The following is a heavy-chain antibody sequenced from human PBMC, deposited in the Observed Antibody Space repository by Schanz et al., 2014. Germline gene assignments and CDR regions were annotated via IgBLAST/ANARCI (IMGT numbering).Heavy chain of an antibody. J-gene: IGHJ3*01. V-gene: IGHV1-24*01. CDR2: FDVEDGEK. CDR3: ATNSPFRMVRGSNAFDA. Sequence: QVQLLQSGSEVKKPGASVKVSCEISGYTVSALAMHWVRQAPGKGLEWLGGFDVEDGEKIYAQKFQGRVTMTEDTSTETAYMELSGLRSGDTAVYYCATNSPFRMVRGSNAFDAWGQGTMVTVSS. D-gene: IGHD3-10*01. CDR1: GYTVSALA.